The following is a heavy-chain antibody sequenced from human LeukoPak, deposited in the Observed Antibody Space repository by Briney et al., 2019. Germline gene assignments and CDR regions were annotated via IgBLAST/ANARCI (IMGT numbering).Heavy chain of an antibody. J-gene: IGHJ4*02. V-gene: IGHV4-39*01. CDR1: GGSISSSSYY. CDR2: IYYSGST. D-gene: IGHD6-19*01. CDR3: ARQNFYSSGRHIDY. Sequence: SETLSLTCTVSGGSISSSSYYWGWIRQPPGKGLEWIGSIYYSGSTYYNPSLKSRVTISVDTSKNQFSLKLSSVTAEDTAVYYCARQNFYSSGRHIDYWGQGTLVTVSS.